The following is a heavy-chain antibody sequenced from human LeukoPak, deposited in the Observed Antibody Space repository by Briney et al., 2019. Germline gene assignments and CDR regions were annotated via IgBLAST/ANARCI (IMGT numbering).Heavy chain of an antibody. CDR2: IYYSGST. CDR1: GGSISSYY. Sequence: PSETLSLTCTVSGGSISSYYWSWIRQPPGKGLEWIGYIYYSGSTNYNPPLKSRVTISVDTSKNQFSLKLSSVTAADTAVYYCARAGAIVVVPAAIGWFDSWGQGTLVTVSS. J-gene: IGHJ5*01. V-gene: IGHV4-59*12. CDR3: ARAGAIVVVPAAIGWFDS. D-gene: IGHD2-2*02.